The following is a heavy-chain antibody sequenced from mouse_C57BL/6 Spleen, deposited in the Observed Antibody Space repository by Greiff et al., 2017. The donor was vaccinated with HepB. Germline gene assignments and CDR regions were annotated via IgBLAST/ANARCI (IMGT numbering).Heavy chain of an antibody. CDR1: GYTFTSYT. V-gene: IGHV1-4*01. D-gene: IGHD1-1*01. Sequence: VQLQQSGAELARPGASVKMSCKASGYTFTSYTMHWVKQRPGQGLEWIGYINPSSGYTKYNQKFKDKATLTADKSSSTAYMQLSSLTSEDSAVYYCARKDYGSSSYWYFDVWGTGTTVTVSS. J-gene: IGHJ1*03. CDR2: INPSSGYT. CDR3: ARKDYGSSSYWYFDV.